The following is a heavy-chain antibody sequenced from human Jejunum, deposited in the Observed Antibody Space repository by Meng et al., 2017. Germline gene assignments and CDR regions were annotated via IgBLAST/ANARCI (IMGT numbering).Heavy chain of an antibody. V-gene: IGHV4-4*02. CDR2: ISRSGRA. Sequence: QVPREESGPGPVRPVGTLSLTCAVLGGSVSTTDWWSWVRQPPGKGLEWIGEISRSGRANYNPSLRGRVTISLDRSMNLFSLKLDSVTAADAAVYYCARDPRTNWASRFFDNWGQGTLVTVSS. D-gene: IGHD1/OR15-1a*01. CDR3: ARDPRTNWASRFFDN. CDR1: GGSVSTTDW. J-gene: IGHJ4*02.